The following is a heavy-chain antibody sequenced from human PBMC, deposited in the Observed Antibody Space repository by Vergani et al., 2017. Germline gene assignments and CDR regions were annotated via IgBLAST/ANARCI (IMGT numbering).Heavy chain of an antibody. J-gene: IGHJ6*02. V-gene: IGHV3-33*01. Sequence: QVQLVESGGGVVQPGRSLRLSCAASGFTFSSYGMHWVRQAPGKGLEWVAVIWYDGSNKYYADSVKGRFTISRDNSKNTLYLQMNSLRAEDTAVYYCARGFPAAGTIPYYGMDVWGQGTTVTVSS. D-gene: IGHD6-13*01. CDR1: GFTFSSYG. CDR3: ARGFPAAGTIPYYGMDV. CDR2: IWYDGSNK.